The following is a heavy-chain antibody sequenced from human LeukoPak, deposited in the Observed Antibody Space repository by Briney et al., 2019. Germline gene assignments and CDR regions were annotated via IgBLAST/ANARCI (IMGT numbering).Heavy chain of an antibody. V-gene: IGHV3-23*01. CDR3: ARGLGGGGSCFDY. CDR2: IIGSGDST. J-gene: IGHJ4*02. Sequence: PGGSLRLSCAASGFTFSSYAITWVRQAPGKGLEWVSTIIGSGDSTWYADSVKGRFTISRDNSKSTLHLQMNSLRAEDTAVYYCARGLGGGGSCFDYWGQGTLITVSS. CDR1: GFTFSSYA. D-gene: IGHD2-15*01.